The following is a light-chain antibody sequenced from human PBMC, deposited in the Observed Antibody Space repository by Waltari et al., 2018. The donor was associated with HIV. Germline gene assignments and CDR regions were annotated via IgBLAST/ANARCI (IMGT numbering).Light chain of an antibody. CDR3: NSYVGSNNYI. Sequence: QSALTQPPSASGSPGQSVTISCTGPSSDVGGYNYVSWYQPHPGNAPKLMIYEVSKRPSGVPDRFSGSKSGNTASLTVSGLQAEDEADYYCNSYVGSNNYIFGTGTKVTVL. J-gene: IGLJ1*01. V-gene: IGLV2-8*01. CDR1: SSDVGGYNY. CDR2: EVS.